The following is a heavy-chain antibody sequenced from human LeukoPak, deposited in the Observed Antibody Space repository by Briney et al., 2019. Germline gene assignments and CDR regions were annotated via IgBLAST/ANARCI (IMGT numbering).Heavy chain of an antibody. CDR2: IYYSGST. D-gene: IGHD6-19*01. CDR1: GGSISSSSYY. J-gene: IGHJ4*02. CDR3: ARGVGYSSGWTDRGFDY. V-gene: IGHV4-39*07. Sequence: SETLSLTCTVSGGSISSSSYYWGWIRQPPGKGLEWSGSIYYSGSTYYNPSLKSRVTISVDTSKNQFSLKLSSVTAADTAVYYCARGVGYSSGWTDRGFDYWGQGTLVTVSS.